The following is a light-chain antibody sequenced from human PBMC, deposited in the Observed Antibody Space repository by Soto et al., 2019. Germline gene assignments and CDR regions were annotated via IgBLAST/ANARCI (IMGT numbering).Light chain of an antibody. CDR2: GAS. J-gene: IGKJ4*01. Sequence: ETVLTQSPATLSLSPGDRATLSCRTSQSVSSNLAWYQQKPGQAPRLLIYGASTRATGIPARFSGSRSGTEFTLTINSLQSEDFAVYYCQRYNNWPLTFGGGTKVDIK. CDR1: QSVSSN. V-gene: IGKV3-15*01. CDR3: QRYNNWPLT.